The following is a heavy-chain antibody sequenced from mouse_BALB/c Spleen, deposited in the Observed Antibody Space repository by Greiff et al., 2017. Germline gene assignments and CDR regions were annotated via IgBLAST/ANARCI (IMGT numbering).Heavy chain of an antibody. J-gene: IGHJ4*01. CDR2: ISSGSSTI. D-gene: IGHD2-2*01. Sequence: EVKVVESGGGLVQPGGSRKLSCAASGFTFSSFGMHWVRQAPEKGLEWVAYISSGSSTIYYADTVKGRFTISRDNPKNTLFLQMTSLRSEDTAMYYCARSGGYGKKGDYYAMDYWGQGTSVTVSS. V-gene: IGHV5-17*02. CDR3: ARSGGYGKKGDYYAMDY. CDR1: GFTFSSFG.